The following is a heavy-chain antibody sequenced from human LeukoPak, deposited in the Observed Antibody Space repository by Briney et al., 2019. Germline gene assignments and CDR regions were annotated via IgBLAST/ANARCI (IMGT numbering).Heavy chain of an antibody. CDR3: ARVGAGSSTSFFAIDD. Sequence: GGSLRLSCAASGFPFNTYTVTWVRQAPGKGLEWVSSISSTSTNKYYADSMKGRFTISRGNAKNSLYLQINSLRVEDTALYFCARVGAGSSTSFFAIDDWGQGTLVTVSS. V-gene: IGHV3-21*01. J-gene: IGHJ4*02. CDR1: GFPFNTYT. CDR2: ISSTSTNK. D-gene: IGHD2-2*01.